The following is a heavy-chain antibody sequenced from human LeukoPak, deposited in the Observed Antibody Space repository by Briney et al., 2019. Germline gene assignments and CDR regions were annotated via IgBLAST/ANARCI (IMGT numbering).Heavy chain of an antibody. D-gene: IGHD5-18*01. V-gene: IGHV3-33*01. J-gene: IGHJ4*02. Sequence: GGSLRLSCAASGFTFSSCGMHGVRQAPGKGLEWVAVIGYDGSNKYYADSVKGRFTIFRDNSKNSMYLQMNRLRAEATAVYYCARDSGYSYGYGWGYFDYWGQGTLVTVSS. CDR3: ARDSGYSYGYGWGYFDY. CDR1: GFTFSSCG. CDR2: IGYDGSNK.